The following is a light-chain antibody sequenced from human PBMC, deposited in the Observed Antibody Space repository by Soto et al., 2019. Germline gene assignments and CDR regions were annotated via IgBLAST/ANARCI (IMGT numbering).Light chain of an antibody. CDR1: QSVSSN. J-gene: IGKJ1*01. CDR2: DAV. V-gene: IGKV3-20*01. CDR3: QQYGSSGT. Sequence: EIVMTQSPATLSVSPGERATLSCRASQSVSSNLAWYQQKPGQAPRLLIYDAVNRTTGIPDRFSGGGSGTHFTLTISSLEPEDFAVYYCQQYGSSGTFGQGTKVDIK.